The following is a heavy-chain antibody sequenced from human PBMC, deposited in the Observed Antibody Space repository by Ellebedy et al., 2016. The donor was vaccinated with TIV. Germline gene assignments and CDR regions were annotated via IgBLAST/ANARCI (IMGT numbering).Heavy chain of an antibody. CDR3: AHTSGWTIDY. V-gene: IGHV2-5*02. D-gene: IGHD6-19*01. J-gene: IGHJ4*02. CDR2: IYWDDEK. Sequence: SGPTLVXPTQTLTLTCTFSGFSLTTTGVGVGWIRQPPGKALEWLAYIYWDDEKQYSPSLKSRLTINKDTSKNQVVLTMTNMDPVDTATYYCAHTSGWTIDYWGQGTLVTVSS. CDR1: GFSLTTTGVG.